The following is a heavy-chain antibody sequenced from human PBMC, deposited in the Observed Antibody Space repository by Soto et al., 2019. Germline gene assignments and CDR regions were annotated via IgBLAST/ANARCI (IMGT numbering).Heavy chain of an antibody. Sequence: PSETLSLTCTVSGGSISSSSYYWGWIRQPPGKGLEWIGSIYYSGSTYYNPSLKSRVTISVDTSKNQFSLKLSSVTAADTAVYYCARGVNWFDPWGQGTLVTVPQ. CDR1: GGSISSSSYY. CDR3: ARGVNWFDP. CDR2: IYYSGST. J-gene: IGHJ5*02. V-gene: IGHV4-39*01. D-gene: IGHD3-10*01.